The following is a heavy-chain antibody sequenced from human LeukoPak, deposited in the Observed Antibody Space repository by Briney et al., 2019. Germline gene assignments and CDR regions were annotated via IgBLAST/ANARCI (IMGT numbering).Heavy chain of an antibody. CDR3: ARDNWGPPYGSRSYYTNWFDP. Sequence: SETLSLTCAVYGGSFSGYYWSWIRQPPGKGLEWIGEINHSGSTNYNPSLKSRVTISVDTSKNQFSLKLSSVTAADTAVYYCARDNWGPPYGSRSYYTNWFDPWGQGTLVTVSS. D-gene: IGHD3-10*01. CDR2: INHSGST. J-gene: IGHJ5*02. V-gene: IGHV4-34*01. CDR1: GGSFSGYY.